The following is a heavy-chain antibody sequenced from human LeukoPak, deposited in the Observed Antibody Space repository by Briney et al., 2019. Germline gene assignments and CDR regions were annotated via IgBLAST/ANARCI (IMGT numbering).Heavy chain of an antibody. CDR1: GGSISGYY. CDR3: ARSRYYGSSGYSAIGFDY. D-gene: IGHD3-22*01. CDR2: MYYSGSS. Sequence: SETLSLTCTVSGGSISGYYWGWIRQPPGKGLEWIGHMYYSGSSKYNPSLKSRVTISLDTSENQFSLKMSSVTAADTAVYYCARSRYYGSSGYSAIGFDYWGQGALVTVSS. V-gene: IGHV4-59*01. J-gene: IGHJ4*02.